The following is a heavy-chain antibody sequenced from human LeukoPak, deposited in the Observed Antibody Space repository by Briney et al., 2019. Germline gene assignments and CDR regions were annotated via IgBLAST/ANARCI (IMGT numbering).Heavy chain of an antibody. CDR1: GYTFTRYD. CDR3: AILPITMVERKHYSYYYCMDV. Sequence: GASVTASCKASGYTFTRYDISWVRQAAGQGGEGMGWMNPNSGNTGYAQKFQGRVTMTSNTSISTAYVELSSLRSEDTAVYYCAILPITMVERKHYSYYYCMDVWGQGTPVTVSS. V-gene: IGHV1-8*01. J-gene: IGHJ6*02. D-gene: IGHD3-10*01. CDR2: MNPNSGNT.